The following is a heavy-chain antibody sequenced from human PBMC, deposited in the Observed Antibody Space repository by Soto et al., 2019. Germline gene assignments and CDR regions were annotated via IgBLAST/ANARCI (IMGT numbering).Heavy chain of an antibody. CDR1: GGSISSGGYY. CDR2: IYYSGST. Sequence: SETLSLTCTVSGGSISSGGYYWSWIRQHPGKGLEWIGYIYYSGSTYYNPSLKSRVTISVDTSKNQFSLKLSSVTAADTAVYYCARDLKNGPLPMEVWGKGTTVTVSS. CDR3: ARDLKNGPLPMEV. V-gene: IGHV4-31*03. D-gene: IGHD4-17*01. J-gene: IGHJ6*03.